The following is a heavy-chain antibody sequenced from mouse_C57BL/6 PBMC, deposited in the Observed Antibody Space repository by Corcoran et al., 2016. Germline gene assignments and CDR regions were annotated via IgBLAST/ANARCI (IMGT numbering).Heavy chain of an antibody. Sequence: QVQRQRPRGELVKTGAAVKMSCQESGYTFTSYWITCGKQRPGQVLEWIGDIYPGSGSTNYNERFKSKATLTVDTSSSTAYMQLSSLTSDDSAVYYCARTGTFAYWGQATLVTVSA. D-gene: IGHD4-1*01. CDR2: IYPGSGST. CDR1: GYTFTSYW. V-gene: IGHV1-55*01. CDR3: ARTGTFAY. J-gene: IGHJ3*01.